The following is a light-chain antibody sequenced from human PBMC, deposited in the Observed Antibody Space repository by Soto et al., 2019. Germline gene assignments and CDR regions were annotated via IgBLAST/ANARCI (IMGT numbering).Light chain of an antibody. CDR1: QDINSY. Sequence: DVQMTQSPSSLSASVGDRVTITCRASQDINSYLAWYQQKPGNAPKSLIYAASSLQTGVPSRFSGGESGTDFTLTINNLQPEDSATYYCQHYNIYPLTFGGGTKVEIK. CDR2: AAS. J-gene: IGKJ4*01. V-gene: IGKV1D-16*01. CDR3: QHYNIYPLT.